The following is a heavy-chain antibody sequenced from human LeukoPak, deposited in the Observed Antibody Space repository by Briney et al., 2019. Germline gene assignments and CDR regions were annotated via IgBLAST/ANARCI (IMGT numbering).Heavy chain of an antibody. CDR2: ISAYNGNT. V-gene: IGHV1-18*04. J-gene: IGHJ4*02. CDR1: GYTFTGYY. CDR3: ARVAGGEQPRVFDY. Sequence: AASVKVSCKASGYTFTGYYMHWVRQAPGQGLEWMGWISAYNGNTNYAQKLQGRVTMTTDTSTSTVYMELSSLRSEDTAVYYCARVAGGEQPRVFDYWGQGTLVTVSS. D-gene: IGHD6-13*01.